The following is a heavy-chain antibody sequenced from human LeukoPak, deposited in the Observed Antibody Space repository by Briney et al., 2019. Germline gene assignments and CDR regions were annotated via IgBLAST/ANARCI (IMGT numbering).Heavy chain of an antibody. CDR2: IRYDGNNK. CDR1: GFTFSTYG. V-gene: IGHV3-30*02. Sequence: GGSLRLSCAASGFTFSTYGLHWVRQAPGNGLEWVAFIRYDGNNKYYADSVKGRFTISRDNSKNTLYLQMNSLETGDTAVYYCGRSPIGVAPLDYWGQGTLVTVSS. D-gene: IGHD6-19*01. CDR3: GRSPIGVAPLDY. J-gene: IGHJ4*02.